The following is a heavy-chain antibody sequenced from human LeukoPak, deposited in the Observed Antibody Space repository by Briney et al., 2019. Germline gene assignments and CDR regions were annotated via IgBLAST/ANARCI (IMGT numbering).Heavy chain of an antibody. CDR1: GYIFTSYF. Sequence: GASVKVSCKASGYIFTSYFMHWVRQAPGQGLEWMGLINPTAGNTYYAQRFQGRVTMTRNTSTSTVYMELSSLRSEDTAVYYCARIRDGYNDAYDIWGQGTMVTVPS. D-gene: IGHD5-24*01. V-gene: IGHV1-46*01. CDR2: INPTAGNT. CDR3: ARIRDGYNDAYDI. J-gene: IGHJ3*02.